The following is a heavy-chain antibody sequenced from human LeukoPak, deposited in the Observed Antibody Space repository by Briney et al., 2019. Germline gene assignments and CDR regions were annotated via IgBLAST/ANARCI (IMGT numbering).Heavy chain of an antibody. V-gene: IGHV3-11*01. CDR3: ARESYDFWSGYPQFFDP. Sequence: GGSLRLSCAASGFTFRDFYMSWIRQAPGKGPEWLSYISNSGGTIYYADSVNGRFTISRDNTKNSVYLQMNSLRVEDTAVYYCARESYDFWSGYPQFFDPWGQGTMVIVSS. CDR2: ISNSGGTI. D-gene: IGHD3-3*01. CDR1: GFTFRDFY. J-gene: IGHJ5*02.